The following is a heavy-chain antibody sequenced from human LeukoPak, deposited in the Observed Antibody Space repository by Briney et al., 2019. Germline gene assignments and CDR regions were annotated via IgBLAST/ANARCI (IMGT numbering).Heavy chain of an antibody. CDR3: AREQYYYGSGSYLRFDY. CDR2: IYYRGST. Sequence: PSETLSLPCTVSGGSISSYYGSWIRQPPGKGLEWIGDIYYRGSTNYNPSLKSRVTISVDTSKNQFSLKLSSVTAADTAVYYCAREQYYYGSGSYLRFDYWGQGTLVTVSS. J-gene: IGHJ4*02. D-gene: IGHD3-10*01. CDR1: GGSISSYY. V-gene: IGHV4-59*12.